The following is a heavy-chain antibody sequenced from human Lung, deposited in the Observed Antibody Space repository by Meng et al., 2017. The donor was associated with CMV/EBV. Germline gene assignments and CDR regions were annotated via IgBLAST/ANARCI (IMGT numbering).Heavy chain of an antibody. V-gene: IGHV3-74*01. J-gene: IGHJ4*02. CDR1: GFTLRIYW. Sequence: EVQLVESGGGLVEPGGSRRRFCAVSGFTLRIYWVHWVRQAPGKGLEWVSRIHVDGRGISYADSVKGRFTISKDDARNSLHLQMNSLRVEDTAVYYCARGLEENLGWEMGYWGQGTLVTVSS. CDR2: IHVDGRGI. D-gene: IGHD1-26*01. CDR3: ARGLEENLGWEMGY.